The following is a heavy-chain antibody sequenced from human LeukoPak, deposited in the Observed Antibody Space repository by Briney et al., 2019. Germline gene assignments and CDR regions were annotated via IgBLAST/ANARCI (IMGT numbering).Heavy chain of an antibody. CDR3: ARGGTSRSIDY. Sequence: GGSLRLSCAPSGFTFISDSMNGVRQAPGKGLGWGSSISRSSSYIYYADSVKGRFTISRDNAKNSLYLQMNSLRAEDTAVYYCARGGTSRSIDYWGQGTLVTVSS. CDR2: ISRSSSYI. D-gene: IGHD2-2*01. V-gene: IGHV3-21*01. J-gene: IGHJ4*02. CDR1: GFTFISDS.